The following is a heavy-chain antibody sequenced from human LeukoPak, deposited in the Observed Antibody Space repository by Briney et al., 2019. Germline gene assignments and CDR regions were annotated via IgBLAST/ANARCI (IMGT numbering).Heavy chain of an antibody. D-gene: IGHD6-19*01. CDR1: GFSFSTFA. CDR2: VSSSSDRT. V-gene: IGHV3-23*01. J-gene: IGHJ4*02. Sequence: GGSLRLSCSASGFSFSTFAMHWVRQAPGKGLEWVSAVSSSSDRTYYADSVRGRFTVSRDNSRNTLYLQMNSLRAEDMAVYYCAKGGGWLYYLDYWGLGTVVTVSS. CDR3: AKGGGWLYYLDY.